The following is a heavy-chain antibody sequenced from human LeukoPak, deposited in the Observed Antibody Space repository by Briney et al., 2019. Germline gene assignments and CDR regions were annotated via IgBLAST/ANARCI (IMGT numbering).Heavy chain of an antibody. D-gene: IGHD3-22*01. CDR2: ISWNSGSI. V-gene: IGHV3-9*01. J-gene: IGHJ4*02. CDR3: AKGKTHDSSGYYFDY. CDR1: GFAFEDYA. Sequence: GGSLRLSCAASGFAFEDYAMHWGRQAPGKSLEWVSGISWNSGSIGYADSVKGRFTISRDNAKNSLYLQMNSLRAEDTALYYCAKGKTHDSSGYYFDYWGQGTLVTVSS.